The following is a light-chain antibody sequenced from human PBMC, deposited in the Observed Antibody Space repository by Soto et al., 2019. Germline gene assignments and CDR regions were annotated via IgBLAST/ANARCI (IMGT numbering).Light chain of an antibody. J-gene: IGKJ4*01. CDR2: KAS. CDR3: QQYNSYPLT. V-gene: IGKV1-5*03. CDR1: KSISSW. Sequence: DIQMTQSPSTLSASVGDRVTITCRASKSISSWLAWYQQKPEKAPNLLIYKASSLESGVPSRFSGSGSGTEYTLTISSLQPDDFATDYCQQYNSYPLTFGGGTKVEIK.